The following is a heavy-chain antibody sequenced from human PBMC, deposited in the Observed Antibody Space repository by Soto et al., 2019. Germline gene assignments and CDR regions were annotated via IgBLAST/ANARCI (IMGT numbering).Heavy chain of an antibody. CDR1: GFTFSSYA. J-gene: IGHJ4*02. CDR2: ISYDGSNK. D-gene: IGHD3-22*01. V-gene: IGHV3-30-3*01. CDR3: APASYWYDSSVRY. Sequence: GGSLRLSCAASGFTFSSYAMHWVRQAPGKGLEWVAVISYDGSNKYYADSVKGRFTISRDNSKNTLYLQMNSLKTEDTAVYYCAPASYWYDSSVRYWGQGTLVTVS.